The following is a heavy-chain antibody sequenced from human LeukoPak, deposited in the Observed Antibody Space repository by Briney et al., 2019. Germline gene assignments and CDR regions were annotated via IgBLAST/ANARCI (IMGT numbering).Heavy chain of an antibody. CDR1: GFTFSRYS. V-gene: IGHV3-21*01. CDR3: ARDLGYCSSTSCYNWFDP. Sequence: PGGSLTLSCAASGFTFSRYSMNCVRQAPGKGLECFSSISSSSSYLYYAHSVKGRFTISRDNAKDSLYLQMNALRAEDTAVYYCARDLGYCSSTSCYNWFDPWGQGTLVTVSS. CDR2: ISSSSSYL. J-gene: IGHJ5*02. D-gene: IGHD2-2*01.